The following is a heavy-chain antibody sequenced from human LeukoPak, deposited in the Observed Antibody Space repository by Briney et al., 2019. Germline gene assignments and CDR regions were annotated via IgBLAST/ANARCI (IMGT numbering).Heavy chain of an antibody. CDR2: IYYTGST. J-gene: IGHJ4*02. CDR3: ARDPRNYYYSMSSTLRDF. Sequence: PSETLSLTCTVSGGSISSSSYYWAWIRQPPGKGLEWIATIYYTGSTYYNPSLKSRVTISMDTSKNQFSLKLRSVTAADTAVYYCARDPRNYYYSMSSTLRDFWGQGNLVNVSS. CDR1: GGSISSSSYY. D-gene: IGHD3-22*01. V-gene: IGHV4-39*07.